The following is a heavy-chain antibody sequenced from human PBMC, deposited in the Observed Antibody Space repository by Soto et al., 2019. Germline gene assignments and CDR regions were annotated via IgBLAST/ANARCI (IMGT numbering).Heavy chain of an antibody. J-gene: IGHJ4*02. CDR3: ASDPSEDSGYGLGG. CDR1: GGSLSCGDYY. Sequence: QVQLQESGPGLVKPSQTLSLTCTVSGGSLSCGDYYWSWIRQPPGKGLEWIGYIYYTGRINYNPSLKSRLTIAVDKSKNQFSLKLSSVTVADTAVYYCASDPSEDSGYGLGGWGQGTLVTVSS. V-gene: IGHV4-30-4*01. CDR2: IYYTGRI. D-gene: IGHD5-12*01.